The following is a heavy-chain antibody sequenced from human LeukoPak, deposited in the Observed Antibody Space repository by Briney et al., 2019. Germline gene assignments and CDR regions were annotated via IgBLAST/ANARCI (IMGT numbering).Heavy chain of an antibody. V-gene: IGHV3-23*01. CDR3: ARSGLNRFDY. D-gene: IGHD2-15*01. CDR1: GFTFSSFA. Sequence: GGSLRPSCEASGFTFSSFAMSWVRQVQGKGLEWVSTFSGSGGSTYYADSVKGRFSISRDNSKNTLYLQMNSLRAEDTAAYYCARSGLNRFDYWGQGTLVTVSS. J-gene: IGHJ4*02. CDR2: FSGSGGST.